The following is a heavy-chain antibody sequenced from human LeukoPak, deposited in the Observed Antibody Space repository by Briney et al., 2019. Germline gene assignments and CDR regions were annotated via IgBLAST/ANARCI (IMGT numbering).Heavy chain of an antibody. V-gene: IGHV1-69*06. J-gene: IGHJ6*03. D-gene: IGHD6-13*01. Sequence: SVKVSCKASGGTFSSYAISWVRQAPGQGLEWMGGIIPIFGTANYAQKFQGRVTITAGKSTSTAYMELSSLRSEDTAVYYCARAPLDSSSWYRYYYYMDVWGKGTTVTVSS. CDR3: ARAPLDSSSWYRYYYYMDV. CDR1: GGTFSSYA. CDR2: IIPIFGTA.